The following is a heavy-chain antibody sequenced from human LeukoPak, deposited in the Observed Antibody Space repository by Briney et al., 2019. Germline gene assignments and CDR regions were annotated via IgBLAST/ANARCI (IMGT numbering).Heavy chain of an antibody. CDR3: AKEKKGVGYYFDY. V-gene: IGHV3-30*18. CDR2: ISYDGSNK. Sequence: GRSLRLSCAASGFTFSSYGMHWVRQAPGKGLEWVAVISYDGSNKYYADSVKGRFTISRDNSKNTLYLQMNSLRAEDTAVYYCAKEKKGVGYYFDYWGQGTLVTVSS. J-gene: IGHJ4*02. CDR1: GFTFSSYG. D-gene: IGHD2-15*01.